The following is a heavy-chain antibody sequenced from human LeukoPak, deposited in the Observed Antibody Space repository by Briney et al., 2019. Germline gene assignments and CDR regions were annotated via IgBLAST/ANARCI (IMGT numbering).Heavy chain of an antibody. V-gene: IGHV3-21*04. J-gene: IGHJ4*02. D-gene: IGHD3-22*01. CDR1: GFTFSSYS. CDR3: AKDRYYDNTGDHYESEY. Sequence: GGSLRLSCAASGFTFSSYSMNWVRQAPGKGLEWVSSISSSSSYIYYADSVKGRFTISRDNSKNTLYLQMNSLRAEDTAVYYCAKDRYYDNTGDHYESEYWGQGTLVTVSS. CDR2: ISSSSSYI.